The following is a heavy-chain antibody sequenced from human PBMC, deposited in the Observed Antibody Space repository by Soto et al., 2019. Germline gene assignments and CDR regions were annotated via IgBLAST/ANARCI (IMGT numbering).Heavy chain of an antibody. J-gene: IGHJ4*02. D-gene: IGHD6-19*01. V-gene: IGHV3-49*04. CDR2: IRSRAYGGTP. CDR1: GFPFDNYG. CDR3: TTDRGVAGQHYCDH. Sequence: EVQLVESGGGLVQPGRSLRLSCTGSGFPFDNYGVNWVRQAPGKGLEWVGFIRSRAYGGTPQYAASVKGRFTISRDDSRSIAYLQMDTLKAEDTAFYYCTTDRGVAGQHYCDHWGQGALVTVSS.